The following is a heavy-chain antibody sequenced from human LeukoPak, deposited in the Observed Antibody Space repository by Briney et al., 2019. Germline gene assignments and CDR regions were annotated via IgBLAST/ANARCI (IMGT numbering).Heavy chain of an antibody. CDR2: IHTGSSPT. D-gene: IGHD3-10*01. CDR3: ARVRSYFYYYYMDV. V-gene: IGHV3-48*04. J-gene: IGHJ6*03. Sequence: GGSLRLSCAASEFSFSSYWMNWVRQAPGKGLEWVSYIHTGSSPTSYADSVKGRFTISRDNAKNSLYLQMNSLRAEDTAVYYCARVRSYFYYYYMDVWGKGTMVTVSS. CDR1: EFSFSSYW.